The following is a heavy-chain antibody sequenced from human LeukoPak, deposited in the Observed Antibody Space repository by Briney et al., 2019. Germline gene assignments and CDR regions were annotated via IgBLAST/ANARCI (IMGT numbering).Heavy chain of an antibody. CDR2: ITPNSGGT. J-gene: IGHJ4*02. CDR1: GYTFNGYY. CDR3: GRDLLAMVRGVMKGAVGY. V-gene: IGHV1-2*02. D-gene: IGHD3-10*01. Sequence: GASVKASCKASGYTFNGYYMHGVREAPGERLEWGGWITPNSGGTNYAQKFQGKVSMTTETPISTAYMELSSLRSGDTAVYYCGRDLLAMVRGVMKGAVGYWGEGALVTVSS.